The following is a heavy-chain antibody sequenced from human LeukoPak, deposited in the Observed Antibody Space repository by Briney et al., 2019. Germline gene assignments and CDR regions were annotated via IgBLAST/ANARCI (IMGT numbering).Heavy chain of an antibody. V-gene: IGHV3-23*01. CDR1: GFTFSSYA. J-gene: IGHJ4*02. Sequence: PGGSLRLSCAASGFTFSSYAMNWVRQAPGKGLEWVSIISGSGTNTYYADSVKGRFTISRDNSKNTLYLQMNSLRAEDTAVYYCAKDYYGSGSLCGYWGQGTLVTVSS. D-gene: IGHD3-10*01. CDR3: AKDYYGSGSLCGY. CDR2: ISGSGTNT.